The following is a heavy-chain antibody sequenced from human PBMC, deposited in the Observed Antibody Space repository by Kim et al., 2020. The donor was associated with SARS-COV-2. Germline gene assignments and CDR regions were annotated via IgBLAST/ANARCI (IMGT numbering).Heavy chain of an antibody. CDR2: ISPDRGNT. Sequence: ASVKVSCKASGYTFTSYGISWVRQALGQGLEWMGWISPDRGNTKYIQKVHGRVTMTTVTSTSIVYMELRSLRSDDIAVYYWASLSIPVSWFVLWDTVILV. CDR1: GYTFTSYG. V-gene: IGHV1-18*03. D-gene: IGHD2-21*01. CDR3: ASLSIPVSWFVL. J-gene: IGHJ5*02.